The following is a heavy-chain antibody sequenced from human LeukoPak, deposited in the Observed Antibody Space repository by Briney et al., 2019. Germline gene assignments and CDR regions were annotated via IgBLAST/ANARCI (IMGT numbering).Heavy chain of an antibody. D-gene: IGHD3-22*01. V-gene: IGHV4-59*01. CDR2: IYYSGST. CDR3: ASHYYDSAHFDH. J-gene: IGHJ4*02. Sequence: SETLSLTCTVSGGSISSYYWSCIRQPPGKGLEWIGYIYYSGSTNYNPSLKSRVTISVDTSKNQFSLKLSSVTAADTAVYYCASHYYDSAHFDHWGQGTLVTVSS. CDR1: GGSISSYY.